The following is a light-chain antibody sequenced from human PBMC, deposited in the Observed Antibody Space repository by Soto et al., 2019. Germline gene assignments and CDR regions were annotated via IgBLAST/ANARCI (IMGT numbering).Light chain of an antibody. J-gene: IGLJ1*01. CDR2: AVT. Sequence: SQPGSECGSLGQLITISCTGTSSDVGAYIYVSWYQHHPGKAPKVKIYAVTNRPSGVSDRFSGSKSGNTASLTISGLQAEDEADYYCCSYTSSRPYVFGSGTKVTVL. V-gene: IGLV2-14*01. CDR3: CSYTSSRPYV. CDR1: SSDVGAYIY.